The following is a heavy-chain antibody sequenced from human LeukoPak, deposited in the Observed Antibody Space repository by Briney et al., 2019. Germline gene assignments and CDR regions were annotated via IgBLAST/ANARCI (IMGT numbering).Heavy chain of an antibody. J-gene: IGHJ4*02. CDR3: ARVPYSSSWYVDY. Sequence: SETLSLTCTVSSGSISSYYWSWIRQPPGKGLEWIGYIYYSGSTNYNPSLKSRVTISVDTSKNQFSLKLSSVTAADTAVYYCARVPYSSSWYVDYWGQGTLVTVSS. V-gene: IGHV4-59*01. CDR1: SGSISSYY. D-gene: IGHD6-13*01. CDR2: IYYSGST.